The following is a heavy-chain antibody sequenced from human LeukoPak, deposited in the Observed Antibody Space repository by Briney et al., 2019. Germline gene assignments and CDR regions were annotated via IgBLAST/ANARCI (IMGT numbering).Heavy chain of an antibody. CDR2: MSFDGSNT. Sequence: PGMSLRLSCAASGFTFSSYGMHWVRQAPGKGLEWVAVMSFDGSNTHYADSVKGRFTVSRDNSKNTLYLQMTSLRADDTAVYYCARDAGTWGYGYNFYCWGQGTLVTVSS. D-gene: IGHD1-1*01. J-gene: IGHJ4*02. CDR3: ARDAGTWGYGYNFYC. V-gene: IGHV3-30*03. CDR1: GFTFSSYG.